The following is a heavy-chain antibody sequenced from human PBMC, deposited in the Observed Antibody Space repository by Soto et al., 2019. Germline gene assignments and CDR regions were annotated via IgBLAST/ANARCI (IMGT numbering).Heavy chain of an antibody. D-gene: IGHD6-13*01. CDR1: GFTFSNAW. CDR2: IKSKPDGGTT. Sequence: GGSLRLSCAASGFTFSNAWMSWVRQAPGKGLEWVGRIKSKPDGGTTDYAAPVKGRFTISRDDSKHMLYLQMNSLKTEDTAVYYCITDPGSLAYWGQGNLVTGSS. V-gene: IGHV3-15*01. CDR3: ITDPGSLAY. J-gene: IGHJ4*02.